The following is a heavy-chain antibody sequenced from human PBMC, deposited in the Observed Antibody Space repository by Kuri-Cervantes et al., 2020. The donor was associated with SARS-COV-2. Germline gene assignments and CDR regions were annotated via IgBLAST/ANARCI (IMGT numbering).Heavy chain of an antibody. J-gene: IGHJ4*02. CDR1: SGSFSDYY. V-gene: IGHV4-59*08. D-gene: IGHD6-13*01. Sequence: SQTLSLTCAVYSGSFSDYYWGWIRQSPGKGLEWLAYIYYSWSTDYNPSLKSRVTMSVDTSKNQFSLKLSSVTAADTAVYYCASYSSSSYFDYWGQGTLVTVSS. CDR3: ASYSSSSYFDY. CDR2: IYYSWST.